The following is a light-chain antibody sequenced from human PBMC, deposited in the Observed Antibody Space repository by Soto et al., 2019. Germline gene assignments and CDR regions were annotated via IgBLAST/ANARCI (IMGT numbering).Light chain of an antibody. V-gene: IGKV3-15*01. CDR2: GAS. Sequence: EIVMTQSPATLSVSPGDTATLSCRASQSDSTNLAWYQQKPGQAPRLLIYGASTRATGFPARFSGGGSGTEFTLTISSLQSEDFAVYYCQQYNDWPPLTFGQGTRLEIK. J-gene: IGKJ5*01. CDR3: QQYNDWPPLT. CDR1: QSDSTN.